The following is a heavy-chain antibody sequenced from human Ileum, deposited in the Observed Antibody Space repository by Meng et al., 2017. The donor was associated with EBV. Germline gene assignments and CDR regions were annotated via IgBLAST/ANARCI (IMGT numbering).Heavy chain of an antibody. CDR2: TSHSGST. D-gene: IGHD3-22*01. J-gene: IGHJ4*02. Sequence: QAQLGGSGPGLVEPSETLSLTCGVSGGSIRRSDLWSWVRQPPGKGLEWIGETSHSGSTNYSPSLKSRVTISLDKSKNQLSLKLNSVTAADTAVYYCASSDYYRSDYWGQGTLVTVSS. CDR1: GGSIRRSDL. CDR3: ASSDYYRSDY. V-gene: IGHV4-4*02.